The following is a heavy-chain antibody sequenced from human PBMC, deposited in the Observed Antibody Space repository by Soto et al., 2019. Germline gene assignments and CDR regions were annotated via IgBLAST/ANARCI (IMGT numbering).Heavy chain of an antibody. Sequence: PGGSLRLSCTASGFTFRDYAMSWVRQAPGKGLEWVGFIRSKAYGGTTEYAASVKGRFTISRDDSKSIAYLQMNSLKTEDTAVYYCTRGGRPYDFWSGYYKGEDYYYGMDVWGQGTTVTVSS. D-gene: IGHD3-3*01. CDR3: TRGGRPYDFWSGYYKGEDYYYGMDV. CDR1: GFTFRDYA. V-gene: IGHV3-49*04. CDR2: IRSKAYGGTT. J-gene: IGHJ6*02.